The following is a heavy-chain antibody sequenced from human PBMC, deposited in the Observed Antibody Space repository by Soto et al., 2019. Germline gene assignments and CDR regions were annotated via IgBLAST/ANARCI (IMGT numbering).Heavy chain of an antibody. V-gene: IGHV1-2*02. D-gene: IGHD2-15*01. Sequence: ASVKVSCKASGYTFIGYYIHWVRQAPGQGLEWMGWINPNSGSTNYAQKFQGRVTMTKDTSISTTYMDLSRLISDDTAVYYCARYCSSVSCYDEIWGQGTMVTV. CDR2: INPNSGST. CDR1: GYTFIGYY. J-gene: IGHJ3*02. CDR3: ARYCSSVSCYDEI.